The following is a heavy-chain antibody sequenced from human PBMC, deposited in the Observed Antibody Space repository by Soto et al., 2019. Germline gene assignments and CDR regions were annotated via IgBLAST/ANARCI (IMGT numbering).Heavy chain of an antibody. Sequence: QVQLVQSGAEVKKPGASVKVSCKASGYTFTSYAMHWVRQAPGQRLEWIGWINAGNGNTKYSQKFQGRVTITRDTSASTAYMELSSLRSEDTAVYYCARARGGVRGVIDYWGQGTLVTVSS. V-gene: IGHV1-3*01. CDR2: INAGNGNT. D-gene: IGHD3-10*01. CDR1: GYTFTSYA. J-gene: IGHJ4*02. CDR3: ARARGGVRGVIDY.